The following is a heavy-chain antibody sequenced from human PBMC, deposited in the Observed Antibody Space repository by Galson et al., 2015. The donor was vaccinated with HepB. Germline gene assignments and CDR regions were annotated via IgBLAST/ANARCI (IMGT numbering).Heavy chain of an antibody. D-gene: IGHD3-22*01. CDR1: GFTSGDYA. J-gene: IGHJ4*02. V-gene: IGHV3-49*04. CDR2: IRSKAYGGTT. CDR3: TRDSTSSGYYSPFGYY. Sequence: SLRLSCAASGFTSGDYAMSWVRQAPGKGLEWVGFIRSKAYGGTTKYAASVKGRFTISRDDSKSIAYLQMNSLKTEDTAVYYCTRDSTSSGYYSPFGYYWGQGTLVTVSS.